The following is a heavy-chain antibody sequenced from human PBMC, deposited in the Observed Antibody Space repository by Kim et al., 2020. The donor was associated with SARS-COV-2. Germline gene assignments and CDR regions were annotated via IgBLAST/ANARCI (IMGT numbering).Heavy chain of an antibody. Sequence: SETLSLTCAVYGGSFSGYYWSWIRQPPGKGLEWIGEINHSGSTNYNPSLKSRVTISVDTSKNQFSLKLSSVTAADTAVYYCARFLTGYYTPHFDYWGQGTLVTVSS. CDR1: GGSFSGYY. CDR2: INHSGST. CDR3: ARFLTGYYTPHFDY. V-gene: IGHV4-34*01. J-gene: IGHJ4*02. D-gene: IGHD3-9*01.